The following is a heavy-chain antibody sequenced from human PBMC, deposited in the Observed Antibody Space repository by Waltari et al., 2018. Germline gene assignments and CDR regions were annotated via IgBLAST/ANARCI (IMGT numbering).Heavy chain of an antibody. V-gene: IGHV4-34*01. D-gene: IGHD6-13*01. Sequence: QVQLQQWGAGLLKPSETLSLTCAVYGGSFSGYYWSWIRQPPGKGLEWIGEINHSGSTNYNPSLKSRVTISVDTSKNQFSLKLSSVTAADTAVYYCARVRGYSSSWYGYYYYYMDVWGKGTTVTVSS. CDR1: GGSFSGYY. CDR3: ARVRGYSSSWYGYYYYYMDV. CDR2: INHSGST. J-gene: IGHJ6*03.